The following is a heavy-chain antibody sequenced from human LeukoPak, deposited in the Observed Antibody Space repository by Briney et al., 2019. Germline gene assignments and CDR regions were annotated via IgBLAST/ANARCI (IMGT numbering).Heavy chain of an antibody. J-gene: IGHJ4*02. CDR3: AKDGGYCSSTSCFIDY. D-gene: IGHD2-2*01. Sequence: LRLSCAASGFTFSSYWMSWVRQAPGKGLEWVSGISWNSGSIGYADSVKGRFTISRDNAKNSLYLQMNSLRAEDTALYYCAKDGGYCSSTSCFIDYWGQGTLVTVSS. V-gene: IGHV3-9*01. CDR2: ISWNSGSI. CDR1: GFTFSSYW.